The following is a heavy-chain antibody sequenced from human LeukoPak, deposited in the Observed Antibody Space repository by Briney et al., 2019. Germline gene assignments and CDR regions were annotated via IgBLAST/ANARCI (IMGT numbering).Heavy chain of an antibody. J-gene: IGHJ4*02. CDR1: GGSINLYY. CDR2: FYDTRSP. Sequence: SETLSPTCTVSGGSINLYYWSWIRQPPGKGLEWIGYFYDTRSPKYNPSLERRVTISADMSRKQFSLNISSVTTADTAVYYCARGRGSLTYWGQGTLATVSS. V-gene: IGHV4-59*01. CDR3: ARGRGSLTY. D-gene: IGHD3-10*01.